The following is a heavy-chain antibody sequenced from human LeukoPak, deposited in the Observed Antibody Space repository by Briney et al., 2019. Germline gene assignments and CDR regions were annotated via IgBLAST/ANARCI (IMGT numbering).Heavy chain of an antibody. J-gene: IGHJ4*02. CDR1: GFGFSNYS. D-gene: IGHD4-11*01. Sequence: GGSLRLSCAASGFGFSNYSMSWVRQAPGQGLEWVANMNEDGSEKNYVDSVKGRFTISRDNAQDSLYLQMNSLRAEDMAVYYCARDRGYSNFDYWGQGTLLTVSS. CDR3: ARDRGYSNFDY. CDR2: MNEDGSEK. V-gene: IGHV3-7*01.